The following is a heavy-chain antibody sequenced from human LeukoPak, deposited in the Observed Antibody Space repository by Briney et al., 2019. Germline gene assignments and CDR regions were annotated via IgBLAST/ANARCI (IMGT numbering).Heavy chain of an antibody. CDR2: ISAYSGYT. CDR3: ARNDSSAYDY. J-gene: IGHJ4*02. CDR1: GYTFTSYG. D-gene: IGHD2-15*01. V-gene: IGHV1-18*01. Sequence: GASVKVSCKASGYTFTSYGISWVRRAPGQGLEWMGWISAYSGYTKSAQNLQGRVTMTTDTSTSTAYMELRSLRSDDTAVYYCARNDSSAYDYWGQGTLVTVSS.